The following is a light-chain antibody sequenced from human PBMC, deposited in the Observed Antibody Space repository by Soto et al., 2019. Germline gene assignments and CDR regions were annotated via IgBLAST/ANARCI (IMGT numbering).Light chain of an antibody. CDR2: KVS. CDR3: MQGTHWPWT. CDR1: QSLVYSDRNTY. V-gene: IGKV2-30*01. J-gene: IGKJ1*01. Sequence: DVVMTQSPLSLPVTLGQPASISCRSSQSLVYSDRNTYLNWFQQRPGQSPRRLIYKVSNRDSGVPDRFSGSVSGTDFTLKISRVEAEDVGVYYCMQGTHWPWTFGQGTKVEIK.